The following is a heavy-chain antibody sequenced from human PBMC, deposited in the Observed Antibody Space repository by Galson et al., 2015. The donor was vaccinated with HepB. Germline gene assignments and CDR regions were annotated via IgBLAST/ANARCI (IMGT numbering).Heavy chain of an antibody. D-gene: IGHD2-2*02. CDR1: GGSISSIGAY. CDR3: ARHQAINRYFDL. J-gene: IGHJ2*01. CDR2: IYFTGAT. V-gene: IGHV4-39*01. Sequence: ETLSLTCTVSGGSISSIGAYWGWIRQPPGKGLEWIGSIYFTGATYYNPSLTSRLTVSVDTFKNQVSLRLNSVTAADTTIYYCARHQAINRYFDLWGRGTLVTVSS.